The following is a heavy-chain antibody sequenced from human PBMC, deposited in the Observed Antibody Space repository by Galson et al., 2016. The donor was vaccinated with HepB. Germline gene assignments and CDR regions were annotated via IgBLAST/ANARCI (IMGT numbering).Heavy chain of an antibody. CDR3: ARTGDYDLWSGNYGGESHYYSLDV. D-gene: IGHD3-3*01. J-gene: IGHJ6*02. Sequence: SVKVSCKASGYTFTSFGLNWVRQAPGQGLEWVGGINTNTGKPTYAQGFTGRFVFSLDTSVSTAHLQIGSLKAEDTAVYYCARTGDYDLWSGNYGGESHYYSLDVWGQGTTVTVSS. CDR2: INTNTGKP. CDR1: GYTFTSFG. V-gene: IGHV7-4-1*01.